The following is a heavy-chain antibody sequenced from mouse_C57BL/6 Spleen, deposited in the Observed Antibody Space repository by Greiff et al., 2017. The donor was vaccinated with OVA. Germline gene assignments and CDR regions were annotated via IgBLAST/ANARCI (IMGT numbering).Heavy chain of an antibody. CDR1: GFTFSDYG. D-gene: IGHD1-1*02. CDR3: ARSYYYGGCYVDY. V-gene: IGHV5-17*01. Sequence: EVKLQESGGGLVKPGGSLKLSCAASGFTFSDYGMTWVRQAPEKGLEWVAYISSGSSTLYSADTVQGRFTISSAHAKHTLFMQMTSLRSEDTAMYYCARSYYYGGCYVDYWGQGTTLTVSS. CDR2: ISSGSSTL. J-gene: IGHJ2*01.